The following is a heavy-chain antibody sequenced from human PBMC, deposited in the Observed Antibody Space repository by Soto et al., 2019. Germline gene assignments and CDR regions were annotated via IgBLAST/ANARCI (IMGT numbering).Heavy chain of an antibody. CDR3: AKESTNINNFDH. D-gene: IGHD1-26*01. J-gene: IGHJ4*02. CDR1: GFTFSNYE. Sequence: PGGSLRLSCAASGFTFSNYEMNWGRQAPGKGLEWVSYMSISGSNTNYADSVKGRFTISRDNAKNSLYLQMNSLRAEDTAIYYCAKESTNINNFDHWGQGTLVTVSS. CDR2: MSISGSNT. V-gene: IGHV3-48*03.